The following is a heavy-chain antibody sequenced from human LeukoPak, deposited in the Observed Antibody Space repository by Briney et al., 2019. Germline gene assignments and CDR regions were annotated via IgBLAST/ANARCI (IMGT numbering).Heavy chain of an antibody. V-gene: IGHV4-59*01. J-gene: IGHJ6*03. CDR1: GGSIRSYY. Sequence: SETLSLTCTVSGGSIRSYYWSWIRQPPGKGLEWIGYTHYSGSTNYKPSLKSRVTISVDTSKNQFSLKLSSVTAADTAVYYCARVEEGYGSGRRENYYYYYMDVWGKGTTLTISS. D-gene: IGHD3-10*01. CDR3: ARVEEGYGSGRRENYYYYYMDV. CDR2: THYSGST.